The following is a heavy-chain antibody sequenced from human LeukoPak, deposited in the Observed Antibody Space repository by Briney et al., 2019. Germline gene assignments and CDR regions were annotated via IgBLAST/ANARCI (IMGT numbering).Heavy chain of an antibody. CDR3: ARGYYDFWSGYYKGYYMDV. Sequence: PGGSLRLSCTASDFTLSKYWMSWVRQAPGKGLEWIGYIYYSGSTNYNPSLKSRVTISVDTSKNQFSLKLSSVTAADTAVYYCARGYYDFWSGYYKGYYMDVWGKGTTVTVSS. D-gene: IGHD3-3*01. V-gene: IGHV4-59*01. CDR2: IYYSGST. J-gene: IGHJ6*03. CDR1: DFTLSKYW.